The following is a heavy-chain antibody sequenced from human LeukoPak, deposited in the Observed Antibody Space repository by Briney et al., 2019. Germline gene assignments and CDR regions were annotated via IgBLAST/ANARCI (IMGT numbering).Heavy chain of an antibody. D-gene: IGHD3-10*01. V-gene: IGHV4-34*01. CDR3: ARNINWFRASPFDY. Sequence: SETLSLTCAVYGGSFSGYYWSWIRQPPGKGLEWIGEINHSGSTNYNPSLKSRVTISVDTSKNQFSLKLSSVTAADTAVYYCARNINWFRASPFDYWGQGTLVTVSS. CDR1: GGSFSGYY. CDR2: INHSGST. J-gene: IGHJ4*02.